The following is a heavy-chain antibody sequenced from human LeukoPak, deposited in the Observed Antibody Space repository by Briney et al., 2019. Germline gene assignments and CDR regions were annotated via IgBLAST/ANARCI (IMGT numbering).Heavy chain of an antibody. V-gene: IGHV3-30-3*01. Sequence: GGSLRLSCAASGFTFSRYAMHWVRQAPGKGLEWVAVISYDGSNEYYAGSVKGRFTISRDRSENTLYLQMNSLRVEDTAVYYCARVGYYSSGPFSYFDYWGQGTLVTVSS. CDR3: ARVGYYSSGPFSYFDY. CDR1: GFTFSRYA. D-gene: IGHD3-10*01. CDR2: ISYDGSNE. J-gene: IGHJ4*02.